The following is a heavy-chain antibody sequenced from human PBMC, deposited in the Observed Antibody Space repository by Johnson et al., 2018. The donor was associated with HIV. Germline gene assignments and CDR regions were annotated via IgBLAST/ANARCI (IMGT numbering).Heavy chain of an antibody. CDR3: ARENSSGYHDAFDI. V-gene: IGHV3-30*03. CDR1: GFTFSDYG. D-gene: IGHD3-22*01. CDR2: ISYDGRYK. J-gene: IGHJ3*02. Sequence: QVQLVESGGGVVQPGRSLRLSCAVSGFTFSDYGMHWVRQAPGKGLEWVAVISYDGRYKYYADSVKGRFTVSRDNSKNTLYLQMNSLRAEDTAVYYCARENSSGYHDAFDIWGQGTLVTVSS.